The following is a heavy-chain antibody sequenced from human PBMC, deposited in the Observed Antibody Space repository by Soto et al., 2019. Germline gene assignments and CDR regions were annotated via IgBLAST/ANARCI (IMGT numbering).Heavy chain of an antibody. J-gene: IGHJ5*02. CDR1: GGTFSSYA. CDR3: ARALWFGELLFYWFDP. D-gene: IGHD3-10*01. CDR2: IIPIFGTA. V-gene: IGHV1-69*06. Sequence: QVQLVQSGAEVKKPGSSVKVSCKASGGTFSSYAISWVRQAPGQGLEWMGGIIPIFGTANYAQKFQGRVTITADKSTSTAYMGLSSLRSEDTAVYYCARALWFGELLFYWFDPGGQGTLGTVSS.